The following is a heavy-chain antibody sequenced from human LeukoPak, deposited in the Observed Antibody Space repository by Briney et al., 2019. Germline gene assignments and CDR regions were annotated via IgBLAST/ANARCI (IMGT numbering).Heavy chain of an antibody. Sequence: PSENLSLTCTVSGGSISSYYWSWIRQPPGKGLEWIGYIYYSGSTNYNPSLKSRVTISVDTSKNQFSLKLSSVTAADTAVYYCARDLDGGDYFDYWGQGTLVTVSS. CDR1: GGSISSYY. D-gene: IGHD4-23*01. V-gene: IGHV4-59*01. J-gene: IGHJ4*02. CDR3: ARDLDGGDYFDY. CDR2: IYYSGST.